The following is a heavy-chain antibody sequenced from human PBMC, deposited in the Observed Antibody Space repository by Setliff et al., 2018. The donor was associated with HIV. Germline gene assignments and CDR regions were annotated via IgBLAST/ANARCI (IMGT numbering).Heavy chain of an antibody. J-gene: IGHJ6*03. CDR1: AVSIGGYS. D-gene: IGHD3-9*01. V-gene: IGHV4-4*09. CDR2: IYSTDTT. CDR3: ARSGNILTDYSYYSYFMDV. Sequence: LSLTCTVSAVSIGGYSWSWIRQSPGKGLEWIGSIYSTDTTNHNPSLESRVTMSVDTSKNQFSLQLTSVTAADTAVYYCARSGNILTDYSYYSYFMDVWGGGTTVTVSS.